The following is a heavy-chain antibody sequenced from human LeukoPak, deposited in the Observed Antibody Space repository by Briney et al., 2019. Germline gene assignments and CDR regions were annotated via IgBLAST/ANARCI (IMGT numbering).Heavy chain of an antibody. CDR3: AGGVTAKGDAFDI. V-gene: IGHV4-38-2*01. D-gene: IGHD2-21*02. CDR2: IYHSGNT. Sequence: PSETLSLTCGVSGYYITSSYYWGWVRQPPGKGLEWIGSIYHSGNTYYNPSLNSRVTISVDRSKNQFSLKLSSVTAADTAVYYCAGGVTAKGDAFDIWGQGTMVTVSS. CDR1: GYYITSSYY. J-gene: IGHJ3*02.